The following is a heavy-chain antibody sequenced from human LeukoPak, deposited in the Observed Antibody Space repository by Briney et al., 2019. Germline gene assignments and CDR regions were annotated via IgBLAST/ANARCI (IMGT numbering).Heavy chain of an antibody. Sequence: PGGSLTLSCAASGFTFSNYWMSWVRQAPGKGLEWVANIKYDGSEKHSVDSVKGRLTISRDNSKNTVFLQMNSLRVEDTAIYCCSSATSMTTITTDHWGQGTLVTVSS. CDR3: SSATSMTTITTDH. J-gene: IGHJ4*02. D-gene: IGHD6-25*01. CDR1: GFTFSNYW. CDR2: IKYDGSEK. V-gene: IGHV3-7*01.